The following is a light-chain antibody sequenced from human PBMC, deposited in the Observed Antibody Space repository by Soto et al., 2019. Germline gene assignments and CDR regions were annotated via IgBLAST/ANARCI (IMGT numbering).Light chain of an antibody. J-gene: IGKJ1*01. V-gene: IGKV1-9*01. CDR3: QQTYSAPPL. CDR1: QGISSY. Sequence: DIQLTQSPSFLSASVGDRVTITCRASQGISSYLAWYQQKPGKAPKLLIYAASTLQSGVPSRFSGSGSGTDFTLSINSLQREDFATYYCQQTYSAPPLFGQGTKVDIK. CDR2: AAS.